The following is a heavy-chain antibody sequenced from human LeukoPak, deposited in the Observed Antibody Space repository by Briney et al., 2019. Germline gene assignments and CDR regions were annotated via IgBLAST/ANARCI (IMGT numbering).Heavy chain of an antibody. CDR1: GYTFTGYY. D-gene: IGHD1-20*01. CDR3: ARGGLDVSWLYNYNWFDP. CDR2: INPNSGGT. Sequence: ASVKVSCKASGYTFTGYYMHWVRQAPGQGLEWMGWINPNSGGTNYAQKFQGRVTMTRDTSISTAYMELSRLRSDDTAVYYCARGGLDVSWLYNYNWFDPWGQGTLVTVSS. V-gene: IGHV1-2*02. J-gene: IGHJ5*02.